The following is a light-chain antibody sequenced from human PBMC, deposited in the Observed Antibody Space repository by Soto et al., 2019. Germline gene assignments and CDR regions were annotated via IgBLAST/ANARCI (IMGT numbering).Light chain of an antibody. CDR3: QQYDNLPPQIT. Sequence: DIQMTQSPSSLSASVGDRVTITCQASQDISNYLNWYQQKPGKAPKLLIYDASNLETGVPSRFSGSGSGTDFTFTISSLQPEDIATYYYQQYDNLPPQITFGQGTRLEIK. CDR2: DAS. V-gene: IGKV1-33*01. CDR1: QDISNY. J-gene: IGKJ5*01.